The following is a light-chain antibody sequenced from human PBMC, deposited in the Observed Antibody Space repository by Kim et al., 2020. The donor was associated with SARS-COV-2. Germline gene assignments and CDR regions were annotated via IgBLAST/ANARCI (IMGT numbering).Light chain of an antibody. CDR2: GAA. CDR3: QQYYLWPRT. V-gene: IGKV3-15*01. J-gene: IGKJ4*02. CDR1: QSINNN. Sequence: VSPGEAVTPSCRASQSINNNLAWYHQKPGQAPRLVIYGAATRATGIPARFSGSGSGTEFTLTISSLQPEDSAVYYCQQYYLWPRTFGVGTKVDIK.